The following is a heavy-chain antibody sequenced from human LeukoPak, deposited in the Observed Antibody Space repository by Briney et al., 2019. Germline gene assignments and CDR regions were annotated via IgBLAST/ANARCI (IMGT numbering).Heavy chain of an antibody. CDR3: ARDLDCSGGSCYSPNFDY. CDR1: GGTFSSYV. D-gene: IGHD2-15*01. CDR2: IIPIFGTA. Sequence: ASVKVSCKASGGTFSSYVISWVRQAPGQGLEWMGRIIPIFGTANYAQKSQGRVTITTDESTSTAYMELRSLRSDDTAVYYCARDLDCSGGSCYSPNFDYWGQGTLVTVSS. J-gene: IGHJ4*02. V-gene: IGHV1-69*05.